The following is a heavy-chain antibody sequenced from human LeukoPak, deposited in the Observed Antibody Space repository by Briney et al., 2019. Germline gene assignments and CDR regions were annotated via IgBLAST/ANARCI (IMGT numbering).Heavy chain of an antibody. CDR1: GFTFSGYA. D-gene: IGHD3-10*01. CDR3: VKESEVTMVRGVPYFDY. J-gene: IGHJ4*02. Sequence: GGSLRLSCSASGFTFSGYAMHWVRQAPGKGLEYVSAISSNGGSTYYADSVKGRFTISRDNSKNTLYLQMSSLRAEDTAVYYCVKESEVTMVRGVPYFDYWGQGTLVTVSS. CDR2: ISSNGGST. V-gene: IGHV3-64D*06.